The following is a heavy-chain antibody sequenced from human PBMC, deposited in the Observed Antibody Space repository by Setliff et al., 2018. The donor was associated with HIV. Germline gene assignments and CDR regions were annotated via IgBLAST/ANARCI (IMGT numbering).Heavy chain of an antibody. CDR3: ARTAYYRDSSGYYSVAFDM. CDR1: GFTVTSNY. CDR2: INSDGTST. D-gene: IGHD3-22*01. Sequence: PGGSLRLSCAASGFTVTSNYMSWVRQAPGKGLVWVSRINSDGTSTTYADSVKGRFTISREDARNSGYLQMNSLRDDDTAVYFCARTAYYRDSSGYYSVAFDMWGPGTMVTVSS. V-gene: IGHV3-74*03. J-gene: IGHJ3*02.